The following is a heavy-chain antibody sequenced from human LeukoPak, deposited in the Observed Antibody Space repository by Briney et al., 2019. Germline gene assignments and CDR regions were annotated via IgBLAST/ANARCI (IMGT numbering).Heavy chain of an antibody. CDR2: LYYSGST. CDR3: ARHLVEGLPIHYYDTSGYSPPGRFDP. CDR1: DGSTSSSNYY. Sequence: SETLSLTCTVSDGSTSSSNYYWGWIRQPPGKGLEWIGSLYYSGSTYYNPSLKSRVTISVDTSNNQFSLKLSSLTAADTAVYYCARHLVEGLPIHYYDTSGYSPPGRFDPWGQGTLVTVSS. V-gene: IGHV4-39*01. D-gene: IGHD3-22*01. J-gene: IGHJ5*02.